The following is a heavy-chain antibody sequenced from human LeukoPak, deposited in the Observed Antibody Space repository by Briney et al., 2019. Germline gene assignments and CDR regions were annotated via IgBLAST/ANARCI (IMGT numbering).Heavy chain of an antibody. D-gene: IGHD1-26*01. Sequence: PSETLSLTCTVSGGSILGYYWTWIRQPPGKGLEWIGYIYYSGSTDCNPSLKSRVTILVDTPKNQFSLKLSSVTAADTAIYYCARGGSAFDIWGQGTMVTVSS. CDR3: ARGGSAFDI. CDR2: IYYSGST. CDR1: GGSILGYY. V-gene: IGHV4-59*01. J-gene: IGHJ3*02.